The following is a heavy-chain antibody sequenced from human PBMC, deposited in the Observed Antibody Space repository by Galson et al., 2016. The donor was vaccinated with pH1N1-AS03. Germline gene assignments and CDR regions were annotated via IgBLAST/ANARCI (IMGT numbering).Heavy chain of an antibody. J-gene: IGHJ4*01. CDR1: GDSMTSGNSY. CDR3: AKGAVAVDGLRPLPDHFES. CDR2: IFSNGRS. Sequence: TLSLTCTVSGDSMTSGNSYWSWIRQHPGRALGWIGYIFSNGRSEFNPALKTSASMSVDLSKSQFFLRLASVTAADTALYFCAKGAVAVDGLRPLPDHFESWGHGISVTVS. D-gene: IGHD6-19*01. V-gene: IGHV4-31*01.